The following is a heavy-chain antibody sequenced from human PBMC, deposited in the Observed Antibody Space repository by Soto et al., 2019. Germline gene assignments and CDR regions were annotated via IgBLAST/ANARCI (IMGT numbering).Heavy chain of an antibody. D-gene: IGHD2-2*01. CDR3: ARDGPATAFYYFDY. CDR2: ISYDGSNK. V-gene: IGHV3-30-3*01. Sequence: GGSLRLSCAASGSTFSSYAMHWVRQAPGKGLEWVAVISYDGSNKYYADSVKGRFTISRDNSKNTLYLQMNSLRAEDTAVYYCARDGPATAFYYFDYWGQGTLVTVSS. J-gene: IGHJ4*02. CDR1: GSTFSSYA.